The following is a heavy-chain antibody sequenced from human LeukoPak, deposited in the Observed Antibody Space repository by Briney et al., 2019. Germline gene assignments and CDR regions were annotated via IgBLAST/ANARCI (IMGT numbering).Heavy chain of an antibody. V-gene: IGHV4-4*07. CDR1: GGSINSYY. J-gene: IGHJ4*02. D-gene: IGHD4-23*01. CDR2: IYCSGST. Sequence: SETLSLTSTVSGGSINSYYWSWIRQPAGKGLEWIGRIYCSGSTNYNPSLKSRVSISVDTSKNQFSLKLTSVTAADTAVYYCARGGKATVVTMWGQGILVTVSS. CDR3: ARGGKATVVTM.